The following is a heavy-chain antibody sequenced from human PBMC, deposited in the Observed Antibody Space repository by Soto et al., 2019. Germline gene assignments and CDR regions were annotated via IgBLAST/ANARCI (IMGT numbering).Heavy chain of an antibody. CDR1: GDSVSSNSAA. V-gene: IGHV6-1*01. CDR2: TYYRSKWYN. D-gene: IGHD3-22*01. J-gene: IGHJ6*02. CDR3: ARGGYYYDSSGYYEYYYYYGMDV. Sequence: PSQTLSLTCAISGDSVSSNSAAWNWISQSPSRGLEWLGRTYYRSKWYNDYAVSVKSRITINPGTSKNQFSLQLNSVTPEDTAVYYCARGGYYYDSSGYYEYYYYYGMDVWGQGTTVTVSS.